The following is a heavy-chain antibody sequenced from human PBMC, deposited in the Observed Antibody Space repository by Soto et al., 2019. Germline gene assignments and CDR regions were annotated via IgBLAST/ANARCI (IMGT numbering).Heavy chain of an antibody. CDR2: ISGDRAYI. D-gene: IGHD2-21*02. CDR1: GFTFSAYS. Sequence: GGSLRLSCVASGFTFSAYSMNWVRQAPGKGLEWLSYISGDRAYIYYADSVRGRFTISRDNAKNSLYLQMDNLRDEDTALYYCARQVYTVVTPMDFWGQGTLVTVSS. CDR3: ARQVYTVVTPMDF. V-gene: IGHV3-48*02. J-gene: IGHJ4*02.